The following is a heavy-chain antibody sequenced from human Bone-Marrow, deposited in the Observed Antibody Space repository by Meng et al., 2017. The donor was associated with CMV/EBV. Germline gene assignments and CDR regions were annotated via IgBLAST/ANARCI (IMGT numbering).Heavy chain of an antibody. J-gene: IGHJ3*02. CDR3: ARAISIAVAGAFDI. CDR1: GYTFTSYG. Sequence: ASVKVSCKASGYTFTSYGISWVRQAPGQGLEWMGWISAYNGNTNYAQKFQGRVTITADKSTSTAYMELSSLRSEDTAVYYCARAISIAVAGAFDIWGQGTMVTVSS. V-gene: IGHV1-18*01. CDR2: ISAYNGNT. D-gene: IGHD6-19*01.